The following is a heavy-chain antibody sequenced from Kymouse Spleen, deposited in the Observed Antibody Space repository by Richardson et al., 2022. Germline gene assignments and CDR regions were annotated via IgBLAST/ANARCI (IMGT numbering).Heavy chain of an antibody. D-gene: IGHD3-10*01. CDR2: IYPGDSDT. Sequence: EVQLVQSGAEVKKPGESLKISCKGSGYSFTSYWIGWVRQMPGKGLEWMGIIYPGDSDTRYSPSFQGQVTISADKSISTAYLQWSSLKASDTAMYYCARRITMVRGVIFPPYGMDVWGQGTTVTVSS. CDR3: ARRITMVRGVIFPPYGMDV. J-gene: IGHJ6*02. CDR1: GYSFTSYW. V-gene: IGHV5-51*01.